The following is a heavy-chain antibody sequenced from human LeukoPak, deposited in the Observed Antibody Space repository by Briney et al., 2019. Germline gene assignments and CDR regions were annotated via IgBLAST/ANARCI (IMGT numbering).Heavy chain of an antibody. CDR1: GFTFSSYE. Sequence: GGSLRLSCAASGFTFSSYEMNWVRQAPGKGLECVSSISSSSSYIYYADSVKGRFPISRDNAKNSLYLQMNSLRAEDTAVYYCARTGAVDYWGQGTLVTVSS. J-gene: IGHJ4*02. CDR3: ARTGAVDY. CDR2: ISSSSSYI. D-gene: IGHD6-19*01. V-gene: IGHV3-21*01.